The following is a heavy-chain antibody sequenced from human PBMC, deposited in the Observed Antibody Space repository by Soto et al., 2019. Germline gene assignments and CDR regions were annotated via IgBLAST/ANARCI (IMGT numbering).Heavy chain of an antibody. CDR2: ISSDESKT. D-gene: IGHD2-2*01. J-gene: IGHJ5*02. V-gene: IGHV3-74*01. Sequence: EVQLVESGGDLVHPGGSLRLSCAASGASISGYWMHWVRQAPGKGLVWVSRISSDESKTNYADSVKGRFIISRDNAKNTVHLEMNSLTVEDTAVYYCARSCCHEQNWFDPWGQGTLVTVSS. CDR1: GASISGYW. CDR3: ARSCCHEQNWFDP.